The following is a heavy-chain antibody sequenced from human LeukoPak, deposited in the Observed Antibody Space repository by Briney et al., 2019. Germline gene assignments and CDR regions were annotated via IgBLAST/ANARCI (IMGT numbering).Heavy chain of an antibody. D-gene: IGHD2-15*01. CDR3: AKGDVVVVAATPSWFDP. J-gene: IGHJ5*02. V-gene: IGHV3-23*01. Sequence: PGGSLRLSCAASGFTFSSYAMSWVRQAPGKGLEWVSAISGSGGSTYYAYSVKGRFTISRDNSKNTLYLQMNSLRAEDTAVYYCAKGDVVVVAATPSWFDPWGQGTLVTVSS. CDR1: GFTFSSYA. CDR2: ISGSGGST.